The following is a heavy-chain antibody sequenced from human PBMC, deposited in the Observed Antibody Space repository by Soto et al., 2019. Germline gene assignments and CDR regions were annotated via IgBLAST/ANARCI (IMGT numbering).Heavy chain of an antibody. Sequence: TLSLPCAVSGGSISSGGYSWSWIRQPPGKGLEWIGYIYHSGSTYYNPSLKSRVTISVDTSKNQFSLKLSSVTAADTAVYYCARRPQRITIAANWGQGTLVTVSS. CDR3: ARRPQRITIAAN. CDR2: IYHSGST. CDR1: GGSISSGGYS. J-gene: IGHJ4*02. V-gene: IGHV4-30-2*03. D-gene: IGHD3-3*01.